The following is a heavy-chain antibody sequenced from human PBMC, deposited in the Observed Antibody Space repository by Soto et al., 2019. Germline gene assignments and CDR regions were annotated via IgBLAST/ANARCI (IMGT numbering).Heavy chain of an antibody. CDR1: GGSVSSGSYY. D-gene: IGHD6-25*01. V-gene: IGHV4-61*01. J-gene: IGHJ6*02. CDR2: IYYSGST. CDR3: ARGPESIAADLKGNDYGMDV. Sequence: PSETLSLTCTVSGGSVSSGSYYWSWIRQPPGKGLEWIGYIYYSGSTNYNPSLKSRVTISVDTSKNQFSLKLSSVTAADTAVYSRARGPESIAADLKGNDYGMDVWGQGTTVTVCS.